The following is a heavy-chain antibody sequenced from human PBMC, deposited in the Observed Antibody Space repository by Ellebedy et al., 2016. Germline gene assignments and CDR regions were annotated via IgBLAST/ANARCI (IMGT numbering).Heavy chain of an antibody. J-gene: IGHJ6*03. CDR1: GYTFTGYY. CDR2: IIPIFGTA. Sequence: SVKVSCXASGYTFTGYYIHWVRQAPGQGLEWMGGIIPIFGTANYAQKFQGRVTITADESTSTAYMELSSLRSEDTAVYYCAGGLRLSMGHYYYYMDVWGKGTTVTVSS. CDR3: AGGLRLSMGHYYYYMDV. V-gene: IGHV1-69*13. D-gene: IGHD5-12*01.